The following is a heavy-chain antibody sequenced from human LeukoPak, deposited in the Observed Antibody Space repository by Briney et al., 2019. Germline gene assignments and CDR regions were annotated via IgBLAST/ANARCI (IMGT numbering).Heavy chain of an antibody. CDR2: VYSSGST. D-gene: IGHD2-2*01. CDR3: ARDRVARSVLGYCSSTSCYGGRGWFDP. V-gene: IGHV4-4*07. J-gene: IGHJ5*02. Sequence: SETLSLTCTVSVVSGGSISSYYWSWIRQPAGKGLEWIGRVYSSGSTNFNPSLKSRVTMSVDASKDQFSLKLSSVTAADTAVYYCARDRVARSVLGYCSSTSCYGGRGWFDPWGQGTLVTVSS. CDR1: GGSISSYY.